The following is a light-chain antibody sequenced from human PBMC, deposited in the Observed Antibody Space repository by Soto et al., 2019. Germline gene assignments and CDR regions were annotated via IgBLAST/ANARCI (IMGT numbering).Light chain of an antibody. CDR2: DVS. V-gene: IGKV1-5*01. CDR1: QSISSW. J-gene: IGKJ1*01. CDR3: QHYRT. Sequence: DIQMTQSPSTLSASVGDRVTITCRASQSISSWLAWYQQKPGKAPKLLIYDVSSLESGVPSRFSGSGSGTEFTLTISSLKHDDFASYYCQHYRTFGQGTKVDIK.